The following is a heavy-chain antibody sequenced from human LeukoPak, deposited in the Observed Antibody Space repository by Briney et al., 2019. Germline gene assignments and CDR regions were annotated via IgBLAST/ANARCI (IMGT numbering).Heavy chain of an antibody. J-gene: IGHJ4*02. CDR2: INPNSGDT. D-gene: IGHD1-26*01. CDR3: ARDWRGSYFPDF. Sequence: ASVKVSCKASGYTLTDYYMHWVRQAPGQGLEWMGWINPNSGDTNSAQKFQGRVTMTRDTSISTAYTELSRLTSDDTAVYYCARDWRGSYFPDFWGQGTLVTVSS. CDR1: GYTLTDYY. V-gene: IGHV1-2*02.